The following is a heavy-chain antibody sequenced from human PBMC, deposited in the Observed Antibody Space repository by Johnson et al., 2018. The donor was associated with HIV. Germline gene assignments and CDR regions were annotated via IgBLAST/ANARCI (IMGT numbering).Heavy chain of an antibody. Sequence: QMLLVESGGGVVQPGGSLRLSCAASGFTFSSYGMHWVRKAPGKGLEWVAFIRYDGSNKYYADSVKGRFTISRDNSKNTLYLQMNSLRAEDAAVYYCASPSGSSRLAFDIWGQGTMVTVSS. D-gene: IGHD1-26*01. V-gene: IGHV3-30*02. CDR3: ASPSGSSRLAFDI. CDR2: IRYDGSNK. J-gene: IGHJ3*02. CDR1: GFTFSSYG.